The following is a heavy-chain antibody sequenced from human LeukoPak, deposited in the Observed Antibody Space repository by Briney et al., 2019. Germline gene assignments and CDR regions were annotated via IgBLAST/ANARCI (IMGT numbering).Heavy chain of an antibody. CDR3: GRDLAARSGL. J-gene: IGHJ4*02. CDR2: INEDGSIT. Sequence: GGSLRLSCAVSGFTFRTYWMHWVRQVPGKGLVWVSRINEDGSITNYADSVTGRFRISRDNAENTLYLQMNSLRAEDTAVYYCGRDLAARSGLWGQGTLVTVSS. V-gene: IGHV3-74*01. CDR1: GFTFRTYW. D-gene: IGHD6-25*01.